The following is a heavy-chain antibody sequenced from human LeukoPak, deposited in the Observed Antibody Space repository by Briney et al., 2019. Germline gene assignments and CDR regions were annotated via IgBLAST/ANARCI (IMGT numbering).Heavy chain of an antibody. Sequence: GGSLRLSCAASGFTFSSYGMHWVRQAPGKGLEWVAVISYDGSNKYYADSVKGRFTISRDNSKNTLYLQMNSLRAEDTAVYYCAKDHLGGNYYDSSGYLQPYYWGQGTLVTASS. V-gene: IGHV3-30*18. CDR3: AKDHLGGNYYDSSGYLQPYY. CDR1: GFTFSSYG. D-gene: IGHD3-22*01. J-gene: IGHJ4*02. CDR2: ISYDGSNK.